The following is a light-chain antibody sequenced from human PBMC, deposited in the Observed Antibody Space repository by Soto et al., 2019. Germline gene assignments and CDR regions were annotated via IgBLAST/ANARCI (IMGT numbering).Light chain of an antibody. CDR2: GAS. V-gene: IGKV3-20*01. CDR1: QSVSSSY. J-gene: IGKJ2*01. Sequence: EIVLTQSPGTLSLSPGERATLSCRASQSVSSSYLAWYQQKPGQAPRLLIYGASSRATGIPDRFSGSGSGTDFTLYISRLEHEDFAVYYCQQYGSSPLTFGQGTKLEIK. CDR3: QQYGSSPLT.